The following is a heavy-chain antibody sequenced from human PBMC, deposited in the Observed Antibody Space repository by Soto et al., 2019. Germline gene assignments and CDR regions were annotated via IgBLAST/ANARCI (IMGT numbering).Heavy chain of an antibody. CDR3: ERATPAGYADF. CDR1: GGSNIRDGYY. D-gene: IGHD2-2*01. V-gene: IGHV4-31*03. J-gene: IGHJ4*02. Sequence: TSETLSLTCTVSGGSNIRDGYYWSWIRQHPGKGLEWIAYISYSGSSYSNPSLKSRVTISADTSKNQFSLRLTSVTAADTAVYFCERATPAGYADFWGQGTLVTVSS. CDR2: ISYSGSS.